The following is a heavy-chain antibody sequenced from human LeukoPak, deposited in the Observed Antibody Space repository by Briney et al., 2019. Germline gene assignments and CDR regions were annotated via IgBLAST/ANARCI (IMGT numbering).Heavy chain of an antibody. V-gene: IGHV4-59*01. CDR3: AREGPLAYCGGDCSYDAFDI. D-gene: IGHD2-21*02. J-gene: IGHJ3*02. CDR1: GGSIGSYY. Sequence: SETLSLTCTVSGGSIGSYYWTWIRQPPGKGLECIGYISNSGSTNYNPSLKSRVTISVDTSKNQFSLKLSSVTAADTAVYYCAREGPLAYCGGDCSYDAFDIWGQGTMVTVSS. CDR2: ISNSGST.